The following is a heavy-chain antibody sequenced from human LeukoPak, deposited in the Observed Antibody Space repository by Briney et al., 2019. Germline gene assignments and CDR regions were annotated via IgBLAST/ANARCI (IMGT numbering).Heavy chain of an antibody. CDR2: INQSGST. CDR3: ARGGRSTSCYGCYYYYYMDV. J-gene: IGHJ6*03. CDR1: GGSFSGYY. V-gene: IGHV4-34*01. D-gene: IGHD2-2*01. Sequence: SETLSLSCAVYGGSFSGYYWSWIRQPPGKGLEWIGQINQSGSTNYNPSLKSRVTISVDTSKNQFSLKLSSVTAADTAVYYCARGGRSTSCYGCYYYYYMDVWGKGTTVTVSS.